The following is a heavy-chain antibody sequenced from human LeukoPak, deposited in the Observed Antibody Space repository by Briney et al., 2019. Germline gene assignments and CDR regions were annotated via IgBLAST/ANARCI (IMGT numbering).Heavy chain of an antibody. CDR2: INPDDSET. D-gene: IGHD2/OR15-2a*01. CDR1: GFSFSGYW. CDR3: WRWGISVTIDR. V-gene: IGHV3-7*01. J-gene: IGHJ5*02. Sequence: GGSLRLSCAASGFSFSGYWMAGVRQAPGKGLEWVANINPDDSETPYVDSVKGRFTISRDNAKTSLFLQMDSLRAEDTAVYSCWRWGISVTIDRWGQGTLVTVS.